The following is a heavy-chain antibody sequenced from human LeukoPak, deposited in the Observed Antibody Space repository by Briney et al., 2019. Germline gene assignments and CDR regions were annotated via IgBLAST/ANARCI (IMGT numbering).Heavy chain of an antibody. CDR2: IIPILGIA. CDR3: ARSRGSSGWSPYYYYYGMDV. J-gene: IGHJ6*02. D-gene: IGHD6-19*01. Sequence: SVKVSFKASGGTFSSYAISWVRQAPGQGLEWMGRIIPILGIANYAQKFQGRVAITADKSTSTAYMELSSLRSEDTAVYYCARSRGSSGWSPYYYYYGMDVWGQGTTVTVSS. V-gene: IGHV1-69*04. CDR1: GGTFSSYA.